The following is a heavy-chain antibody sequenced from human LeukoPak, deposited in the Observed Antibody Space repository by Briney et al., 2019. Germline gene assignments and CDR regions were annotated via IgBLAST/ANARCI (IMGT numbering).Heavy chain of an antibody. CDR2: IYYSGST. J-gene: IGHJ6*02. CDR3: ELWLPSYGLAV. D-gene: IGHD5-18*01. CDR1: GGSISSSSYY. V-gene: IGHV4-39*07. Sequence: SETLSLTCTVSGGSISSSSYYWGWIRQPPGKGLEWIGSIYYSGSTYYNPSLKSRVTMSVDRSKNQFSLKLSSVTAADTAVYYCELWLPSYGLAVWGQGTTVIVSS.